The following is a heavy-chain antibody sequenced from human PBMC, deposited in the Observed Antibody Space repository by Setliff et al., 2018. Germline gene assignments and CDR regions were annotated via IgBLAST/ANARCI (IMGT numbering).Heavy chain of an antibody. Sequence: GGSLRLSCAASGFTFSYAWMHWVRQAPGKGLEWVGRIKSKPNGGTIDYAAPVKGRFTISRDDSKNTVYLQMGSLKIEDTAVYYCVHNADFIGTFNTWGQGTMVTVSS. V-gene: IGHV3-15*07. J-gene: IGHJ3*01. CDR1: GFTFSYAW. CDR3: VHNADFIGTFNT. CDR2: IKSKPNGGTI. D-gene: IGHD2-8*01.